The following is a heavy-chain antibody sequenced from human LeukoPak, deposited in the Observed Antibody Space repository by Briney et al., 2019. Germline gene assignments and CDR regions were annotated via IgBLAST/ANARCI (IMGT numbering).Heavy chain of an antibody. J-gene: IGHJ4*02. V-gene: IGHV3-7*01. D-gene: IGHD1-7*01. CDR2: IKQDGTEK. CDR3: ARENNWNSPYYFDY. CDR1: GFTFSNYW. Sequence: PGGSLRLSCAASGFTFSNYWMSWVRQAPGKGLEWVANIKQDGTEKNYVDSVKGRFTISRDNAKHSLYLLMNCLIDEDTAVYYCARENNWNSPYYFDYWGQGTLVTVSS.